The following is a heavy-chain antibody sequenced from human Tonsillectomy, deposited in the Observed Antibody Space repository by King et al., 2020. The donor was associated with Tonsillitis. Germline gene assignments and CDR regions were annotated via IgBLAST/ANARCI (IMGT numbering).Heavy chain of an antibody. J-gene: IGHJ6*03. Sequence: VQLQESGPGLVKPSETLSLTCTVSGGSISTYYWSWIRQPPGKGLEWIGYFYYSGSTNYNPSLKSRVTISMDTSKNQFSLKLSSVTAAAPAVYYCARGGRSSSSPYYYFYYYMDVWGKGTTVTVSS. V-gene: IGHV4-59*01. CDR1: GGSISTYY. CDR3: ARGGRSSSSPYYYFYYYMDV. D-gene: IGHD2-2*01. CDR2: FYYSGST.